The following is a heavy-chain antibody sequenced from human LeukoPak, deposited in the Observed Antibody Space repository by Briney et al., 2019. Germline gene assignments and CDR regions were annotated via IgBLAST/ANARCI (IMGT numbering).Heavy chain of an antibody. V-gene: IGHV1-2*02. CDR1: GYTFTDYY. D-gene: IGHD6-13*01. Sequence: ASVKVSCKASGYTFTDYYMHWVRQAPGQGLEWMGWINPNSGGTNYAQQFQGRVTMTRDTSISTAYMELSNLRSDDTAVYYCARGIAAAGGRWFDPWGQGTLVTASS. CDR2: INPNSGGT. CDR3: ARGIAAAGGRWFDP. J-gene: IGHJ5*02.